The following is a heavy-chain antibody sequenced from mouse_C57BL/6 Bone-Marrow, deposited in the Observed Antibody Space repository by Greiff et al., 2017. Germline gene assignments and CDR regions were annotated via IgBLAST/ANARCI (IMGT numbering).Heavy chain of an antibody. Sequence: VQLQQSGAELVMPGASVKLSCKASGYTFTSYWMHWVKQRPGQGLEWIGEIDPSDSYTNYNQKFKGKSTLTVDKSSSTAYMQLSSLTSEDSAVYYCSFDYYWYFDVWGTGTTVTVSS. J-gene: IGHJ1*03. D-gene: IGHD2-4*01. V-gene: IGHV1-69*01. CDR3: SFDYYWYFDV. CDR1: GYTFTSYW. CDR2: IDPSDSYT.